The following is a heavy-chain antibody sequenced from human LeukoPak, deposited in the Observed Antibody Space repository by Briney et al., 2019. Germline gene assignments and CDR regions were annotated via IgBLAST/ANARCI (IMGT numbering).Heavy chain of an antibody. CDR1: GFTFTSYW. V-gene: IGHV3-74*01. J-gene: IGHJ4*02. CDR3: ARGVRDLGSYYID. Sequence: GGSLRLSCAASGFTFTSYWMHWVRQVPGKGLVWVSRINSDGSRTIYADSVKGRFTISRDNAKNTLDLQMNSLRAEDTALYFCARGVRDLGSYYIDWGQGTLVTVSS. CDR2: INSDGSRT. D-gene: IGHD3-10*01.